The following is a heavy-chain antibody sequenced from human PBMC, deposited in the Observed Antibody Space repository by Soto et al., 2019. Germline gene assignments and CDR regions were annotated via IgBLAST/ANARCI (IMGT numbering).Heavy chain of an antibody. D-gene: IGHD3-3*02. CDR3: GRDLLATASARWYFYYGLDG. V-gene: IGHV4-59*02. CDR1: GASVNSYY. Sequence: QVELQESGPGLVKPSETLSLACSVFGASVNSYYWSWIRQSPGRGLEWIGHIFNSGTIHYNPSLKRRVTMSVDSSKNQVSLKMKSLTAADTAIYYCGRDLLATASARWYFYYGLDGWGQGTAVTVSS. CDR2: IFNSGTI. J-gene: IGHJ6*02.